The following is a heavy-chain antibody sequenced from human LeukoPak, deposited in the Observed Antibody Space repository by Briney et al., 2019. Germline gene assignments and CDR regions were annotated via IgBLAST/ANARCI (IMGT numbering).Heavy chain of an antibody. J-gene: IGHJ4*02. Sequence: ASVKVSCKASGYTFVTYAMHWVRQAPGQSLEWMGWINAADGNTKYSQKFQGRVTMTRDSSTSTAYMELRSLRSDDTAVYYCAREKEYCGGDCSVFDSWGQGTLVTVSS. D-gene: IGHD2-21*02. CDR3: AREKEYCGGDCSVFDS. CDR2: INAADGNT. V-gene: IGHV1-3*01. CDR1: GYTFVTYA.